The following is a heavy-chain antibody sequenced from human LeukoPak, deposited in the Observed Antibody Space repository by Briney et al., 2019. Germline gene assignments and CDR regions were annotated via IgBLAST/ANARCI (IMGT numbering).Heavy chain of an antibody. D-gene: IGHD3-22*01. CDR1: GGSISSGGYY. Sequence: PSQTLSLTCTVSGGSISSGGYYWSWIRQPPGKGLEWIGYIYYSGSTNYNPSLKSRVTISVDTSKNQFSLKLSSVTAADTAVYYCGALDSSGALDYWGQGTLVTVSS. J-gene: IGHJ4*02. V-gene: IGHV4-30-4*07. CDR2: IYYSGST. CDR3: GALDSSGALDY.